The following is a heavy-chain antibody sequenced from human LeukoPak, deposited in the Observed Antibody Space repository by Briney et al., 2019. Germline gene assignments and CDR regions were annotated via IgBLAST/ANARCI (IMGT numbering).Heavy chain of an antibody. CDR2: IYTSGST. V-gene: IGHV4-4*07. CDR1: GGSISTYY. Sequence: SETLSLTCTASGGSISTYYWSWIRQPAGKGLEWIGRIYTSGSTNYNPSLKRRVTVSVDKYNNLFFLMLSTGTAADTAVYYCAGDYYGSSGYSAEWFDPWGQGTLVTVSS. CDR3: AGDYYGSSGYSAEWFDP. J-gene: IGHJ5*02. D-gene: IGHD3-22*01.